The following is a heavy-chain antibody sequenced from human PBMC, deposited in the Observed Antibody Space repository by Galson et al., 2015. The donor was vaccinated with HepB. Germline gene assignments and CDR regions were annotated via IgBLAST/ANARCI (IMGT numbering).Heavy chain of an antibody. CDR2: MSMSGGST. CDR3: VTQRGGGVY. D-gene: IGHD2-15*01. Sequence: SLRLSCAASGFTITTSGMHWVRQASGKGLQYVSGMSMSGGSTFYADSVTGRFTISRDTSKNTVYIQMSSLRVEDTAVYYCVTQRGGGVYWGQGTLVTVSS. CDR1: GFTITTSG. V-gene: IGHV3-64D*06. J-gene: IGHJ4*02.